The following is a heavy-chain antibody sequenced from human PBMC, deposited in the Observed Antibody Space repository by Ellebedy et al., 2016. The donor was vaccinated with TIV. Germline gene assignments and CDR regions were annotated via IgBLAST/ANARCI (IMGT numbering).Heavy chain of an antibody. CDR3: AKGSSSGFNYDRVGFQY. D-gene: IGHD3-22*01. CDR1: GFTFGSFA. CDR2: ISGDGVNT. J-gene: IGHJ4*02. V-gene: IGHV3-23*01. Sequence: GESLKISCAASGFTFGSFAMHWVRQAPGKGLEWLSVISGDGVNTYSAASVQGRFTITSDNFKNTLFLQVNRLRAEDTAVYYCAKGSSSGFNYDRVGFQYWGQGTLVTVSS.